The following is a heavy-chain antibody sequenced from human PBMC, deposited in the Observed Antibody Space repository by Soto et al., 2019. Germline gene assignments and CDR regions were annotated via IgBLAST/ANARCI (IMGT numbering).Heavy chain of an antibody. CDR2: IIPIFNST. J-gene: IGHJ4*02. D-gene: IGHD2-2*02. CDR1: GSRFSNYV. V-gene: IGHV1-69*06. CDR3: AREGRGKKAGYNGLVSLGY. Sequence: QVQLVQSGAEVKTPGSSLKVSCKVSGSRFSNYVISWVRQAPGHGLEWLGRIIPIFNSTQYAQSFQGRVTITADKSTSTASLEWSSLRSDDTAVYYCAREGRGKKAGYNGLVSLGYWGQGTLVTVSS.